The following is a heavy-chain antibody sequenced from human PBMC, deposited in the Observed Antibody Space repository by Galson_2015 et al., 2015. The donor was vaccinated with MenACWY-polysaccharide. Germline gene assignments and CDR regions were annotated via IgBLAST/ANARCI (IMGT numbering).Heavy chain of an antibody. CDR1: GYY. D-gene: IGHD1-26*01. CDR3: ARVEKYSGSYYILH. V-gene: IGHV4-38-2*02. J-gene: IGHJ4*02. CDR2: IYHSGSI. Sequence: GYYWGWIRQPPGKGLEWIGSIYHSGSIYYNPSLKSRVTISVDTSKNQFSLKLSSVTAADTAVYYCARVEKYSGSYYILHWGQGTLVTVSS.